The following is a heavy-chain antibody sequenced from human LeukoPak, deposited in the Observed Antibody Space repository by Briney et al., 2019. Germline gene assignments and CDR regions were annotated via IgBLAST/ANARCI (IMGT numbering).Heavy chain of an antibody. D-gene: IGHD1-26*01. CDR3: ARLTAWTTTNFDF. Sequence: SETLSLTCTVSGGSISSSSYYWGWIRQPPGKGLEWIGYIYYSGSTNYNPSLKSRVTISVDTSKNQFSLKLSSVTAADTAVYYCARLTAWTTTNFDFWGQGTLVTVSS. V-gene: IGHV4-61*05. J-gene: IGHJ4*02. CDR1: GGSISSSSYY. CDR2: IYYSGST.